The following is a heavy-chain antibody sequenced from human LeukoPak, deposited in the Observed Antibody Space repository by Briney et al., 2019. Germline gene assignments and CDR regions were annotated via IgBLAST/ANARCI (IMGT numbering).Heavy chain of an antibody. CDR3: ARGRSNYYGMDV. D-gene: IGHD1-26*01. Sequence: PSETLSLTCSVSDGSINSYYWNWNRRPPWKGLEWIGYIYYNGNTNYSPSLKSRVTMSVDTSKNLFSLKVSSVTAADTAVYYCARGRSNYYGMDVWGQGTTVTVSS. CDR2: IYYNGNT. CDR1: DGSINSYY. J-gene: IGHJ6*02. V-gene: IGHV4-59*01.